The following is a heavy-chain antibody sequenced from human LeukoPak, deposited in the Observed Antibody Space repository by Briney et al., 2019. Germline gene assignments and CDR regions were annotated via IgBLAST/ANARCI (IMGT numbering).Heavy chain of an antibody. J-gene: IGHJ3*02. Sequence: SETLSLTCTVSGYSISSGYYWGWIRQPAGKGLEWIGRIYTSGSTNYNPSLKSRVTMSVDTSKNQFSLKLSSVTAADTAVYYCARGPQAVAAAWGAFDIWGQGTMVTVSS. CDR3: ARGPQAVAAAWGAFDI. CDR2: IYTSGST. D-gene: IGHD6-19*01. V-gene: IGHV4-4*07. CDR1: GYSISSGYY.